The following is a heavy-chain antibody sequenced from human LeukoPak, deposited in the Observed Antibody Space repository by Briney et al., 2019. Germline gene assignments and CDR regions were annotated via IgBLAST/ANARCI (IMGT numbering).Heavy chain of an antibody. Sequence: ASVTVSCKASGYTFTSYSISWVRPAPGQGLEWMGWISAYNGNTNYTQTLQGRVTMTTDTSTSTAYMELRRLRSDDTGVYYCARNTKYSSSWHYYYYMDVGGKGTTVTVSS. CDR2: ISAYNGNT. V-gene: IGHV1-18*01. J-gene: IGHJ6*03. D-gene: IGHD6-13*01. CDR1: GYTFTSYS. CDR3: ARNTKYSSSWHYYYYMDV.